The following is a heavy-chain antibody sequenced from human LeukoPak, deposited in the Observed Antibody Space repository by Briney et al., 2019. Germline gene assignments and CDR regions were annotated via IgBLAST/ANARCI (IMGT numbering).Heavy chain of an antibody. CDR3: CGDFDY. D-gene: IGHD2-21*01. V-gene: IGHV3-30*02. CDR1: GITFNSYG. J-gene: IGHJ4*02. Sequence: GGSLRLSCAASGITFNSYGMHWVRQAPDKGLEWVAFIRYNGSNEYYVDSVKGRFTISRDNSKNTLYLQMNSLRGEDTAVYYCCGDFDYWGQGTLVTVSS. CDR2: IRYNGSNE.